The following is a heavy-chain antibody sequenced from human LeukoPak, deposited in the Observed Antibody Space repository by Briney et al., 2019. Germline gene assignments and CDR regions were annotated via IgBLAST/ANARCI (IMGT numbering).Heavy chain of an antibody. V-gene: IGHV3-20*01. CDR2: INWNGGST. CDR1: GFTFDDYG. Sequence: PGGSLRLSCAASGFTFDDYGMSWVRHAPGKGLEWVSGINWNGGSTGYADSVRGRFTISRDNAKNSLHLQMNSLRAEDTALYHCARAARNWFDPWGQGTLVTVSS. J-gene: IGHJ5*02. CDR3: ARAARNWFDP.